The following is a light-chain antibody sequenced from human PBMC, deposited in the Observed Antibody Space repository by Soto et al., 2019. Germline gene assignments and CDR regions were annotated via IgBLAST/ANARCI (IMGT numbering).Light chain of an antibody. J-gene: IGLJ1*01. CDR2: EVS. CDR1: SSDVGGYNY. Sequence: QSVLTQPPSASGSPGQSVTISCTGTSSDVGGYNYVSWYQQHPGKAPKLMIYEVSKRPSGVPDRFSASKSGNTASLTVSGLQAEDEADYYCKSYAGSNNYVFGPGTKVTVL. V-gene: IGLV2-8*01. CDR3: KSYAGSNNYV.